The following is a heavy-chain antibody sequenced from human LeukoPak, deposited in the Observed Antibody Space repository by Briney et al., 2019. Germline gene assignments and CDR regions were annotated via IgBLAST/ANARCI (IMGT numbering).Heavy chain of an antibody. CDR2: ISSTSGSTI. D-gene: IGHD2-2*01. CDR1: GFTFSSYE. J-gene: IGHJ4*02. V-gene: IGHV3-48*03. CDR3: ARRYCSSTSCLLDY. Sequence: GGSLRLSCAASGFTFSSYEMNWVRQAPGKGLEWVSYISSTSGSTIYYADSVKGRFTISRDNAKDSLYLQMNSLRAEDTAVYYCARRYCSSTSCLLDYWGQGTLVTVSS.